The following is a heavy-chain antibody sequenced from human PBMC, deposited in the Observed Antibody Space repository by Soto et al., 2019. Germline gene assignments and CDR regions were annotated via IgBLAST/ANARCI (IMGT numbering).Heavy chain of an antibody. D-gene: IGHD6-6*01. CDR2: IFPNTGVT. Sequence: ASVKVSCKASEYTFTDYYIHYVREAPGQGLEWMGWIFPNTGVTNYAQNFQGRVTMTRDTSISTAYMELSRLSSDDPAVYYCARDRSTTKLVNYQYAMDVWGQGTTFTVSS. J-gene: IGHJ6*02. CDR3: ARDRSTTKLVNYQYAMDV. V-gene: IGHV1-2*02. CDR1: EYTFTDYY.